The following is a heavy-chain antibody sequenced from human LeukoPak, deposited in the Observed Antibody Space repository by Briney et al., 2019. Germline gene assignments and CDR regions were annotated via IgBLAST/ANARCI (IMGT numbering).Heavy chain of an antibody. V-gene: IGHV1-2*02. J-gene: IGHJ6*02. CDR2: INPNSGGT. D-gene: IGHD2-2*01. CDR3: ARSPPPYCSSTSCYFGVYYYYGMDV. CDR1: GYTFTGYC. Sequence: GASVKVSCKASGYTFTGYCMHWVRQAPGQGLEWMGWINPNSGGTNYAQKFQGRVTMTRDTSISTAYMELSRLRSDDTAVYYCARSPPPYCSSTSCYFGVYYYYGMDVWGQGTTVTVSS.